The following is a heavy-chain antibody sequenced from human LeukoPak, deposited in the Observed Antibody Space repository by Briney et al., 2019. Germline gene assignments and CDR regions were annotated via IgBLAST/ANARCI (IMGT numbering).Heavy chain of an antibody. Sequence: ESGPTLVKPTQTLTLTCTFSGFSLTTSGVGVGWIRQPPGEALEWLALINWDDQKVYSPSLQSRLSITKDTSKNQVVLTMTNVDPVDTATYYCAHRRDSSGYQYRWWFAPWGQGTLVTVSS. CDR3: AHRRDSSGYQYRWWFAP. CDR1: GFSLTTSGVG. CDR2: INWDDQK. D-gene: IGHD3-22*01. V-gene: IGHV2-5*02. J-gene: IGHJ5*02.